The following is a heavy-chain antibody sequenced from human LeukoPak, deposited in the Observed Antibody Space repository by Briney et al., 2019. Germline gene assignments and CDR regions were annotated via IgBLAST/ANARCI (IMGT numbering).Heavy chain of an antibody. J-gene: IGHJ4*02. V-gene: IGHV4-59*12. CDR2: IYYSGST. CDR3: ATDSGCGSCDSGYFDY. D-gene: IGHD2-15*01. Sequence: SETLSLTCTVSGGSISSYYWSWIRQPPAKGLEWIGYIYYSGSTNYNPSLKSRVTISVDTSKNQFSLKLSSVTAADTAVYYCATDSGCGSCDSGYFDYWGQGTLVTVSS. CDR1: GGSISSYY.